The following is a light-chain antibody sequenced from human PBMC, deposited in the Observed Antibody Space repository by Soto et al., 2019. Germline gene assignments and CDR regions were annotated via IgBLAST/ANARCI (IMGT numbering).Light chain of an antibody. CDR3: SSYTSSSTSV. CDR1: RSDVGSYNR. Sequence: QSALTQPPSVSGSPGQSVTISCTGTRSDVGSYNRVSWYQQPPGTDPKLMIYEVSNRPSGVPDRFSGSKSGNTASLTISGLQAEEEADYYCSSYTSSSTSVFGTGTKGTVL. J-gene: IGLJ1*01. V-gene: IGLV2-18*02. CDR2: EVS.